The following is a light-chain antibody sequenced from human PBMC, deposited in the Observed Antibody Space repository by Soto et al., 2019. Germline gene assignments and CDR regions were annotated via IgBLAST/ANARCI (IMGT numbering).Light chain of an antibody. CDR1: QSVSSSY. V-gene: IGKV3-20*01. J-gene: IGKJ4*01. CDR3: QQYGSSPLT. CDR2: GAS. Sequence: EIVLTQSPGTLSLSPGERATLSCRASQSVSSSYLVWYQQKPGQAPRLLIYGASSRATGIPDRFSGSGSGTDFTLTIRRLEPEDFAVYYGQQYGSSPLTFGGGTKVEIK.